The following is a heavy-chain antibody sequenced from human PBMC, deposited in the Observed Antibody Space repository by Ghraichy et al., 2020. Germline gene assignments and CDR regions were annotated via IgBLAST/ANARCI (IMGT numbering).Heavy chain of an antibody. V-gene: IGHV1-18*04. CDR1: GYTFTSYG. CDR2: ISAYNGNT. J-gene: IGHJ5*02. Sequence: ASVKVSCKASGYTFTSYGISWVRQAPGQGLEWMGWISAYNGNTNYAQKLQGRVTMTTDTSTSTAYMELRSLRSDDTAVYYCARSPPFYYYDSSGHLGANWFDPWGQGTLVTVSS. CDR3: ARSPPFYYYDSSGHLGANWFDP. D-gene: IGHD3-22*01.